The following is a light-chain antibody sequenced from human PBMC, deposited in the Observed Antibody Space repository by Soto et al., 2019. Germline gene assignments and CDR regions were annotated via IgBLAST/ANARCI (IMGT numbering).Light chain of an antibody. CDR1: QSISNY. J-gene: IGKJ1*01. CDR2: DAS. Sequence: EIVLTQSPATLSLSPGERDTLSCRASQSISNYLAWYQHKPGQAPRLLIYDASSRATGIPARFGGSGSGTDFTLTISSLEPEDFAVYFCQLRSNWPPTWTFGQGTKVEVK. V-gene: IGKV3-11*01. CDR3: QLRSNWPPTWT.